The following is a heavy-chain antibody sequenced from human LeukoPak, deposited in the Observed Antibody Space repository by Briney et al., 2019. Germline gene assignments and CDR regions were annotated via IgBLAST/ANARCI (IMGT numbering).Heavy chain of an antibody. Sequence: GESLKISCKGSGYRFTNYRIGWVRQMPGKGLEWMGTIYPGDSETTYSPSFQGQVTISADTSINTASLQWNTLQASDTAMYYCARXXEGFYYDAFGYNXWGXGXLVTXAS. V-gene: IGHV5-51*01. CDR1: GYRFTNYR. CDR3: ARXXEGFYYDAFGYNX. J-gene: IGHJ4*01. D-gene: IGHD3-22*01. CDR2: IYPGDSET.